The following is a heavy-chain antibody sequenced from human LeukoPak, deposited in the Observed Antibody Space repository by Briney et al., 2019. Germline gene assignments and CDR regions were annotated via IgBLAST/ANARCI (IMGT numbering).Heavy chain of an antibody. Sequence: GESLKISCKGSGYSFTSYWIGWVRQMTGKGLEWMGIIYPGDSDTRYSPSFQGQVTISADKSISTAYLQWSSLKASDTAMYYCARVVLKAYYYYYYMDVWGKGTTVTLSS. CDR1: GYSFTSYW. J-gene: IGHJ6*03. V-gene: IGHV5-51*01. D-gene: IGHD2-15*01. CDR3: ARVVLKAYYYYYYMDV. CDR2: IYPGDSDT.